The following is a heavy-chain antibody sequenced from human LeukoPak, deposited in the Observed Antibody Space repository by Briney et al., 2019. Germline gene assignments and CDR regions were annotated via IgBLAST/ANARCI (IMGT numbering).Heavy chain of an antibody. CDR2: ISAYNGNT. V-gene: IGHV1-18*01. J-gene: IGHJ6*03. Sequence: ASVKVSCKASGYTFTSYGITWVRQAPGQGLEWMGWISAYNGNTNYAQKFQGRVTMTTDTSTSTAYMELRSLRSDDTAVYYCARDSVVVPAAAYYYYMDVWGKGITVTVSS. CDR3: ARDSVVVPAAAYYYYMDV. D-gene: IGHD2-2*01. CDR1: GYTFTSYG.